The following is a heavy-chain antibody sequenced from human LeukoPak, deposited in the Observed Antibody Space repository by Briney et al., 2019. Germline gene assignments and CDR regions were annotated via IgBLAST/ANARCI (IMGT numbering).Heavy chain of an antibody. CDR1: GGSISSYY. CDR3: ARAPPKNYDFWSGYHPFDY. Sequence: PSETLSLTCTVSGGSISSYYWSWIRQPPGKGLEWIGRIYTSGSTNYNPSLKSRVTMSVDTSKNQFSLKLSSVTAADTAVYYCARAPPKNYDFWSGYHPFDYWGQGTLVTVSS. J-gene: IGHJ4*02. V-gene: IGHV4-4*07. CDR2: IYTSGST. D-gene: IGHD3-3*01.